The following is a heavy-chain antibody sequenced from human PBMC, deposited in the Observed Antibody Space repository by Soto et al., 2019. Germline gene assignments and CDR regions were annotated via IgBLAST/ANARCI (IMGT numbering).Heavy chain of an antibody. J-gene: IGHJ4*02. CDR3: AALRGYSYGSLDY. D-gene: IGHD5-18*01. Sequence: GASVKVSCKASGYTFTGYYMHWVRQAPGQGLEWMGWINPNSGGTNYAQKIQGRVTMTRDTSISTTYMELSRLRSDDTAVYYCAALRGYSYGSLDYWGQGTLVTVSS. CDR1: GYTFTGYY. CDR2: INPNSGGT. V-gene: IGHV1-2*02.